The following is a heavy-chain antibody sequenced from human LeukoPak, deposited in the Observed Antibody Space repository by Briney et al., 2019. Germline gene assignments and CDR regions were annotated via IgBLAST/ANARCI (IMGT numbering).Heavy chain of an antibody. CDR2: IIPIFGTA. V-gene: IGHV1-69*05. D-gene: IGHD2-21*01. CDR3: ARGAHIVVVPTPYYFDY. J-gene: IGHJ4*02. Sequence: SVKVSCKASGGTFSTYAISWVRQAPGQGLEWMGRIIPIFGTANYAQKFQGRVTMTRDTSTSTVYMELSSLRSEDTAVYYCARGAHIVVVPTPYYFDYWGQGTLVTVSS. CDR1: GGTFSTYA.